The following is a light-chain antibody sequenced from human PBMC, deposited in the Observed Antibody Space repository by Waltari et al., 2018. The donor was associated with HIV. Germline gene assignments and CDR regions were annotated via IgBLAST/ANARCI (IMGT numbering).Light chain of an antibody. Sequence: QSVLTQPPSVSAAPGQTVTITCSGTSSNIGNNYVTWYQPLPGTAPQLLIYDNKKRPSGIPDRFSASKSGTSATLDITGLQTGDEADYYCGTWDSGLSVVVFGEGTKLTVL. CDR3: GTWDSGLSVVV. V-gene: IGLV1-51*01. J-gene: IGLJ2*01. CDR2: DNK. CDR1: SSNIGNNY.